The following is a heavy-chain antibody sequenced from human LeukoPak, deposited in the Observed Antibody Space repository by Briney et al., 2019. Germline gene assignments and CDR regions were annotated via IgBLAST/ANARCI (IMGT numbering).Heavy chain of an antibody. CDR1: GGSISSGGYY. J-gene: IGHJ3*02. Sequence: NPSETLSLTCTVSGGSISSGGYYWSWIRQPPGKGLEWIGYIYHSGSTYYNPSLKSRVTISVDRSKNQFSLKLSSVTAADTAVYYCARGMTHVLRFLEWSRPDAFDIWGQGTMVTVSS. D-gene: IGHD3-3*01. V-gene: IGHV4-30-2*01. CDR3: ARGMTHVLRFLEWSRPDAFDI. CDR2: IYHSGST.